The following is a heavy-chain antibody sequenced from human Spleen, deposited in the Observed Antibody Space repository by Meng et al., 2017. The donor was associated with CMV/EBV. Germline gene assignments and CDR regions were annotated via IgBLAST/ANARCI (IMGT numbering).Heavy chain of an antibody. J-gene: IGHJ6*02. V-gene: IGHV3-21*01. CDR3: ARDQKTYYFYYGMDV. CDR2: ISSSSSYI. CDR1: GFTFSNYN. Sequence: GGSLRLSCAASGFTFSNYNMGWVRQAPGKGLEWVSSISSSSSYIYYADSVKGRFTISRDNAKSSLYLQMNSLRVEDAAVYYCARDQKTYYFYYGMDVWGQGTTVTVS.